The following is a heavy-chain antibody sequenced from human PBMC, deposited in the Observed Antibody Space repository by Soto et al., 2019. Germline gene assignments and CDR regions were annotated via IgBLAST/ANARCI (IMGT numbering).Heavy chain of an antibody. J-gene: IGHJ6*02. D-gene: IGHD6-19*01. CDR3: ARSHNSSGWILVGYGMDV. CDR1: GGSFSGYY. Sequence: SQTLSLTCAVYGGSFSGYYWSWIRQPPGKGLEWIGEINHSGSTNYNPSLKSRVTISVDTSKNQFSLKLSSVTAADTAVYYCARSHNSSGWILVGYGMDVWGQGTTVTVSS. CDR2: INHSGST. V-gene: IGHV4-34*01.